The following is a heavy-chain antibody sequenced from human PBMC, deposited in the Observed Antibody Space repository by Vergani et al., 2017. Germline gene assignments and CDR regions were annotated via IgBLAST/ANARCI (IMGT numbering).Heavy chain of an antibody. Sequence: EVQLVQSGAEVKKPGESLRISCKGSGYSFTSYWISWVRQMPGKGLEWMGRIDPSDSYTNYSPSFQGHVTISADKSSSTAYLQWSSLKASDTAMYYCASHWGDGILTGYYSGLDYWGQGTLVTVSS. V-gene: IGHV5-10-1*03. J-gene: IGHJ4*02. CDR3: ASHWGDGILTGYYSGLDY. CDR1: GYSFTSYW. D-gene: IGHD3-9*01. CDR2: IDPSDSYT.